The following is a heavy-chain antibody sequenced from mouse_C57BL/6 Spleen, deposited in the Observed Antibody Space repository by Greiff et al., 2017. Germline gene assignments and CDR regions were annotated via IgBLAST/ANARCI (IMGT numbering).Heavy chain of an antibody. D-gene: IGHD2-3*01. CDR2: SRNKANDYTT. V-gene: IGHV7-1*01. J-gene: IGHJ4*01. CDR1: GFTFSDFY. CDR3: ARDLIYDGYSYYAMDY. Sequence: EVNVVESGGGLVQSGRSLRLSCATSGFTFSDFYMEWVRQAPGKGLEWIAASRNKANDYTTEYSASVKGRFIVSRDTSQSILYLQMNALRAEDTAIYYCARDLIYDGYSYYAMDYWGQGTSVTVSS.